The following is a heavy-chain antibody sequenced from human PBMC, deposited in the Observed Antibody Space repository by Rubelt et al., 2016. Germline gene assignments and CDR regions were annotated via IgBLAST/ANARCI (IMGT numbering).Heavy chain of an antibody. CDR2: ISYDGSNK. D-gene: IGHD4-23*01. CDR3: AKSSGAVVIDY. V-gene: IGHV3-30*18. Sequence: AGRSLRLSCAASGFTFISYGMHWVRQAPGKGLECVAVISYDGSNKYYADSVKGRFTIPRDNSKNTLYLQMNSLRAEDTAVYYCAKSSGAVVIDYWGQGTLVTVSS. CDR1: GFTFISYG. J-gene: IGHJ4*02.